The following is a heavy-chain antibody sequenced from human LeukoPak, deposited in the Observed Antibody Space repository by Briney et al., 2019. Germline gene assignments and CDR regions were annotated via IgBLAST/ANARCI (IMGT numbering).Heavy chain of an antibody. CDR2: VTGTGGGA. CDR1: GFTFSSYA. Sequence: GGSLRLSCAASGFTFSSYAMSWVRQLPGKGLEWVSTVTGTGGGAYYADSVKGRFTISRDNSKNTLSLQMNSLRAEDTALYYCAKDWGYASGTYYTSWGQGTLVTVSS. D-gene: IGHD3-10*01. V-gene: IGHV3-23*01. J-gene: IGHJ5*02. CDR3: AKDWGYASGTYYTS.